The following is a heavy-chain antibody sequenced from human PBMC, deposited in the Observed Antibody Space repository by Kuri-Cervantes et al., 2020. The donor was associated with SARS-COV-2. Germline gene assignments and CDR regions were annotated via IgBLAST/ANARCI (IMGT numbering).Heavy chain of an antibody. Sequence: SQTLSLTCAVYGVSFSGYYWSWIRQPPGKGLEWIGEINHSGSTNYNPSLKSRVTISVDTSKNQFSLKLSSVTAADTAVYYCARGPPGHGSGGSCYYGLLGWFDPWGQGTLVTVSS. J-gene: IGHJ5*02. CDR1: GVSFSGYY. V-gene: IGHV4-34*01. D-gene: IGHD2-15*01. CDR3: ARGPPGHGSGGSCYYGLLGWFDP. CDR2: INHSGST.